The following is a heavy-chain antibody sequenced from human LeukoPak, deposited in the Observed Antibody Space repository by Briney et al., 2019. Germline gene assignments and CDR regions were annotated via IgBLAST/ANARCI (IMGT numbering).Heavy chain of an antibody. CDR2: IFYSGST. Sequence: SETLSLTCTLSVGSISGYYGCCIPEPPGEGLEWIGYIFYSGSTKYNASLKSRVTISVDTSKNQSSLKLSTGTAADTAVYYCARHLSGDDIWGQGTMVTVSS. V-gene: IGHV4-59*01. CDR1: VGSISGYY. D-gene: IGHD6-25*01. CDR3: ARHLSGDDI. J-gene: IGHJ3*02.